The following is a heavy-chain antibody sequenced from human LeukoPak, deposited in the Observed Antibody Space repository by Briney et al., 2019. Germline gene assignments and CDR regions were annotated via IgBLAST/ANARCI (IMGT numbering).Heavy chain of an antibody. CDR3: ARGDEVTTVFDY. CDR1: GGSFSGYY. J-gene: IGHJ4*02. D-gene: IGHD4-17*01. CDR2: INHSGST. Sequence: SETLSLTCAVYGGSFSGYYWSWIRQPPGKGLEWIGEINHSGSTNYNPSLKSRVTISVDTSKNQFSPKLSSVTAADTAVYYCARGDEVTTVFDYWGQGTLVTVSS. V-gene: IGHV4-34*01.